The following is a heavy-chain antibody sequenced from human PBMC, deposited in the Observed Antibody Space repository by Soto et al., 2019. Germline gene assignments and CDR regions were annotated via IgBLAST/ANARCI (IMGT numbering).Heavy chain of an antibody. V-gene: IGHV4-34*01. D-gene: IGHD2-2*01. CDR2: INHSGST. CDR1: GGSFSGYY. Sequence: LSLTCAVYGGSFSGYYWSWIRQPPGKGLEWIGEINHSGSTNYNPSLKSRVTISVDTSKNQFSLKLSSVTAADTAVYYCARGRYCSSTSCPYYYYYYMDVWGKGTTVTVSS. J-gene: IGHJ6*03. CDR3: ARGRYCSSTSCPYYYYYYMDV.